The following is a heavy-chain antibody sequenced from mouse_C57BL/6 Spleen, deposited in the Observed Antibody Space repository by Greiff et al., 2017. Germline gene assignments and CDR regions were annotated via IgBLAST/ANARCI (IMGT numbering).Heavy chain of an antibody. J-gene: IGHJ4*01. CDR3: ARGGSSFYYYAMDY. V-gene: IGHV1-64*01. CDR2: IHPNSGST. Sequence: QVQLQQPGAELVKPGASVKLSCKASGYTFTSYWMHWVKQRPGQGLEWIGMIHPNSGSTNYNEKFKSKATLTVDKSSSTAYMQLSSLTSEDSAVYDGARGGSSFYYYAMDYWGQGTSVTVSS. D-gene: IGHD1-1*01. CDR1: GYTFTSYW.